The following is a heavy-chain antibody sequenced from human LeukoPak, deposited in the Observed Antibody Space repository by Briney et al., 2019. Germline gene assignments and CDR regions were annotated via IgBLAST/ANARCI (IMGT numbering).Heavy chain of an antibody. V-gene: IGHV1-2*04. Sequence: ASVKVSCKASGYTFTGYYMHWVRQAPGQGLEWMGWINPNSGGTNYAQKFQGWVTMTRDTSISTAYMELSRLRSDDTVVYYCAREVNSGIAVADYFDYWGQGTLVTVSS. CDR3: AREVNSGIAVADYFDY. D-gene: IGHD6-19*01. J-gene: IGHJ4*02. CDR1: GYTFTGYY. CDR2: INPNSGGT.